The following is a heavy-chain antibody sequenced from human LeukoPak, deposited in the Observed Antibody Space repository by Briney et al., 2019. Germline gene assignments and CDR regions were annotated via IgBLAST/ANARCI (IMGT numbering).Heavy chain of an antibody. CDR2: TSSDGGST. CDR3: VRDFRSADY. CDR1: GFTFLSYA. J-gene: IGHJ4*02. V-gene: IGHV3-64*04. Sequence: GGSLRLSCSASGFTFLSYAMHWVRQAPGKGLEYVSATSSDGGSTYYADSVKGRFTISRDDAKNMMFLQMNSLRADDTAVYYCVRDFRSADYWGQGILVTVSS.